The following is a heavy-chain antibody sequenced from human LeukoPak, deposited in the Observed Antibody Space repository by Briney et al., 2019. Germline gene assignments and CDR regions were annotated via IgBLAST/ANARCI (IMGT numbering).Heavy chain of an antibody. V-gene: IGHV1-2*02. CDR2: INPNSGGI. CDR3: ARDQGSIYGSGSFHWFDP. Sequence: ASMKVSCKASGYTFTGYYVHWVRQAPGQGLEWMGWINPNSGGINYAQKFQGRVTMTRDTSISTAYMELSRLRSDDTAVYYCARDQGSIYGSGSFHWFDPWGQGTLGTGSS. J-gene: IGHJ5*02. D-gene: IGHD3-10*01. CDR1: GYTFTGYY.